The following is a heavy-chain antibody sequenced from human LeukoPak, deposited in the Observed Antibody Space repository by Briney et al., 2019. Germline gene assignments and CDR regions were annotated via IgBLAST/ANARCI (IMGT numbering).Heavy chain of an antibody. CDR1: GFTFDDYA. D-gene: IGHD3-10*01. CDR2: ISWEGQTT. V-gene: IGHV3-43*01. CDR3: TRDTDFGSPTNYFDH. Sequence: PGGSLRLSCAASGFTFDDYAMHWVRQAPGKGLDWVSLISWEGQTTYYADSVRGRFSISRDNNKNYLFLEMNSLTTDDTGFYYCTRDTDFGSPTNYFDHWGQGTLVSVSS. J-gene: IGHJ4*02.